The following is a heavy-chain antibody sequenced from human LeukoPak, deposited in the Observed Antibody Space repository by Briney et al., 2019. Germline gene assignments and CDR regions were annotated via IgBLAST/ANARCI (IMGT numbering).Heavy chain of an antibody. D-gene: IGHD6-13*01. Sequence: SETLSLTCTVSGGSISSYYWSWLRQPAGKGLEWIGRIYTSGSTNYNPSLKSRVTMSVDTSKSQFSLKLSSVPAADTAVYYCARGAIAAAHWYFDLWGRGTLVTVSS. J-gene: IGHJ2*01. V-gene: IGHV4-4*07. CDR1: GGSISSYY. CDR3: ARGAIAAAHWYFDL. CDR2: IYTSGST.